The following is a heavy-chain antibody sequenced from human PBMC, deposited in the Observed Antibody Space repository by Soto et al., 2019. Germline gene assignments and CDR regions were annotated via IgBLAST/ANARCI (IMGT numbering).Heavy chain of an antibody. J-gene: IGHJ4*02. CDR3: ARESEDLTSNFDY. V-gene: IGHV3-21*06. Sequence: GGSLRLSCAASGFTFTRYSMNWVRQAPGKGLEWVSSISSTANYIYYGDSMKGRFTISRDNAKNSLYLEMNSLRAEDTAVYYCARESEDLTSNFDYWGQGTLVTVSS. CDR1: GFTFTRYS. CDR2: ISSTANYI.